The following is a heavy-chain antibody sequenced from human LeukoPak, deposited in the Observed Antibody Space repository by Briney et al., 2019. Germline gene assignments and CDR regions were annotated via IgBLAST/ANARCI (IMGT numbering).Heavy chain of an antibody. D-gene: IGHD3-10*01. V-gene: IGHV5-51*01. CDR2: IYPGDSDT. Sequence: GESLKISCKGSGYSFTSYWIGWVRQMPGKGLEWMGIIYPGDSDTRYSPSFQGQVTISADKSISTAYLQWSSLKASDTAMYYCARNSPYSSGQRAAFDIWGQGTMVTVSS. J-gene: IGHJ3*02. CDR3: ARNSPYSSGQRAAFDI. CDR1: GYSFTSYW.